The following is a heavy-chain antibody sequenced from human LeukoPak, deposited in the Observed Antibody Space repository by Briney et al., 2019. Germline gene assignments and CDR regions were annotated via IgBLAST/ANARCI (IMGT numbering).Heavy chain of an antibody. CDR2: IYRGSST. CDR1: GFTVSSNY. D-gene: IGHD2-15*01. Sequence: GGSLRLSCAASGFTVSSNYMSWVRQAPGKGLEWVSVIYRGSSTYYADPVKGRFTISRDNSKNTLYLQMNSLRAEDTAVYYCARAPHIAATLGFDYWGQGTLVTVSS. J-gene: IGHJ4*02. V-gene: IGHV3-66*01. CDR3: ARAPHIAATLGFDY.